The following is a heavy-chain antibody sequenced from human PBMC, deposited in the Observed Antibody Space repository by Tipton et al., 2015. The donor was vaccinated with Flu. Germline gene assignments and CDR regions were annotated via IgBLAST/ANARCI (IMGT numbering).Heavy chain of an antibody. CDR2: IWYDGSNK. CDR1: GFTFSSYA. CDR3: ARGYDILTDGGGYFDY. D-gene: IGHD3-9*01. J-gene: IGHJ4*02. V-gene: IGHV3-33*01. Sequence: SLRLSCAASGFTFSSYAMHWVRRAPGKGLEWVAGIWYDGSNKYYADSVKGRFTISRDNSKITLYLQMNSLRAEDTAVYYCARGYDILTDGGGYFDYWGQGTLVTVSS.